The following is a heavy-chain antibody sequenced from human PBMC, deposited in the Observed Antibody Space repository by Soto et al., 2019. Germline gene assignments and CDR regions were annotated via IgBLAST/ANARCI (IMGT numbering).Heavy chain of an antibody. J-gene: IGHJ4*02. D-gene: IGHD3-3*01. CDR3: ARDIFGGSYDFWH. CDR2: LSSDDNT. V-gene: IGHV3-66*01. Sequence: GGSLRLSCTASGFSVGRLFMTWVRQAPGKGLEWVSVLSSDDNTYYADSVKGRFTISRDISKNTLFLEMNSLGAEDTAVYHCARDIFGGSYDFWHGGQGTLVTVSS. CDR1: GFSVGRLF.